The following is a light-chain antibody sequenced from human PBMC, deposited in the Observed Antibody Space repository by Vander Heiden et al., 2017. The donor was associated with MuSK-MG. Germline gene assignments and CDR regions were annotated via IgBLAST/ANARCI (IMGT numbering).Light chain of an antibody. CDR1: QSISSY. Sequence: DIQMTQSPSSLSASVGDRVTITCRASQSISSYLNWYQQKPGKAPKLQIYAASSLQSGVPSRFSGSGSGTDFTLTISSLQPEDFATYYCQQSYSTPGTFGPGTKVDIK. CDR3: QQSYSTPGT. J-gene: IGKJ3*01. CDR2: AAS. V-gene: IGKV1-39*01.